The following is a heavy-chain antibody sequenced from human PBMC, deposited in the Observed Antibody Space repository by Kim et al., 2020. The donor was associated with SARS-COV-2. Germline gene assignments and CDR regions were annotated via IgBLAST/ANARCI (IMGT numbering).Heavy chain of an antibody. Sequence: SETLSLTCTVSGGSISSGGYYWSWIRQHPGKGLEWIGYIYYSGSTYYNPSLKSRVTISVDTSKNQFSLKLSSVTAADTAVYYCARVSIFGVVIIYWGQGTLVTVSS. CDR2: IYYSGST. D-gene: IGHD3-3*01. CDR3: ARVSIFGVVIIY. J-gene: IGHJ4*02. V-gene: IGHV4-31*03. CDR1: GGSISSGGYY.